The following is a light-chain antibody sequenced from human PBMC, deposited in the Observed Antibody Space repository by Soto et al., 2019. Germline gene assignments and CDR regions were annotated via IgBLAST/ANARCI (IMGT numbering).Light chain of an antibody. V-gene: IGKV3-15*01. CDR2: GAS. CDR3: QHYNSYSRT. J-gene: IGKJ1*01. CDR1: QSVSSN. Sequence: LVMTQSTATLSVSPGGRATLSCRASQSVSSNLAWYQQKPGQAPSLLIYGASTRASGTPARFSGSGSGTEFTLTISSLQPDDFATYYCQHYNSYSRTFGQGTKVDIK.